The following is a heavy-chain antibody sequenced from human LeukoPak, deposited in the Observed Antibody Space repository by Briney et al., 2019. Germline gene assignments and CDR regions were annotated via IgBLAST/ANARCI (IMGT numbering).Heavy chain of an antibody. Sequence: PSETLSLTCTVSDYSISSGYYWGWIRQTPGKGLEWIGSIYHSGSAYYNPSLKSRVTISVDTSKNQFSLNLRSVTAADTAVYYCTRERDNSSGYWGQGTLVTVSS. V-gene: IGHV4-38-2*02. CDR1: DYSISSGYY. J-gene: IGHJ4*02. CDR3: TRERDNSSGY. CDR2: IYHSGSA. D-gene: IGHD6-6*01.